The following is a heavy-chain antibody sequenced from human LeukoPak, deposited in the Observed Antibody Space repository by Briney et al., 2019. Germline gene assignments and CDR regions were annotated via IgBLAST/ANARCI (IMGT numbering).Heavy chain of an antibody. CDR2: ISASNGNT. CDR3: ARYPLSYSSNWHYYFDY. D-gene: IGHD6-13*01. J-gene: IGHJ4*02. Sequence: ASVKVSCKASGYTFISYGVSWVRQAPGQGLEWMGWISASNGNTNYAQNLQDRVTMTTATSTSTAYMELRSLRSDDTAVYYCARYPLSYSSNWHYYFDYWGQGTLLTVSS. CDR1: GYTFISYG. V-gene: IGHV1-18*01.